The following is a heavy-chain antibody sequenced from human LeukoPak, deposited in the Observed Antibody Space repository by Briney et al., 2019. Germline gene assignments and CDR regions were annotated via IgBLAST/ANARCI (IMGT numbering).Heavy chain of an antibody. V-gene: IGHV1-3*01. D-gene: IGHD2-15*01. CDR3: ARSVVAGATPDYYYGMDV. Sequence: ASVKVSCKASGYTFTSYAMHWVRQAPGQRLEWMGWINAGNGNTKYSQKFQGRVTITRDTSASTAYMELSSLRSEDTAVYYCARSVVAGATPDYYYGMDVWGQGTTVTVSS. CDR2: INAGNGNT. J-gene: IGHJ6*02. CDR1: GYTFTSYA.